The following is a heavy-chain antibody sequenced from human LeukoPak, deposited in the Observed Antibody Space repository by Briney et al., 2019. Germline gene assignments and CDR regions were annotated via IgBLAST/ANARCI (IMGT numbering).Heavy chain of an antibody. D-gene: IGHD3-22*01. CDR1: GFTFSSYS. CDR2: ISSSSYI. CDR3: AKDHPSGYYYDSSVPLDY. Sequence: GGSLRLSCAASGFTFSSYSMNWVRQAPGKGLEWVSSISSSSYIYYADSVKGRFTISRDNAKNSLYLQMNSLRAEDTAVYYCAKDHPSGYYYDSSVPLDYWGQGTLVTVSS. V-gene: IGHV3-21*04. J-gene: IGHJ4*02.